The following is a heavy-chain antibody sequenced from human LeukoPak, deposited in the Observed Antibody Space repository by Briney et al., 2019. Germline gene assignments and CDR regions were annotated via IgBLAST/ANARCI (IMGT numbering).Heavy chain of an antibody. V-gene: IGHV4-34*01. CDR3: ARERGAAVAGTAWFDP. CDR1: GGSFSGYY. D-gene: IGHD6-19*01. CDR2: INHSGST. Sequence: PSETLSLTCAVYGGSFSGYYWSWIRQPPGKGLEWIGKINHSGSTNYNPSLKSRVTISVDTSKNQFSLKLSSVTAADTAVYFCARERGAAVAGTAWFDPWGQGTLVTVSS. J-gene: IGHJ5*02.